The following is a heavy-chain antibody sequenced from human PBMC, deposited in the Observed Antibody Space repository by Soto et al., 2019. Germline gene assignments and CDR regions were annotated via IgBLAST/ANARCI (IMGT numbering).Heavy chain of an antibody. CDR2: ISGGSNDI. CDR1: GFTFSTYS. D-gene: IGHD6-6*01. V-gene: IGHV3-21*01. CDR3: ATSIAAHLGYYTMDV. Sequence: GGSLRLSCAAYGFTFSTYSLNWVRQAPGKGLEWVSSISGGSNDIYYADSVRGRFTISRDNARDSLYLQMYSLSAEDTAIYFCATSIAAHLGYYTMDVWGQGTTVTVPS. J-gene: IGHJ6*02.